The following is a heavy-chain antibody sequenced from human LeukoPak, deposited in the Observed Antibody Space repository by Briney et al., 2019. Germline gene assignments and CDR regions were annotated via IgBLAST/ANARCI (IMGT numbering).Heavy chain of an antibody. V-gene: IGHV3-15*01. D-gene: IGHD6-19*01. Sequence: PGGSLRLSCAASGFTFTNAWMSWVRQAPGKGLEWVGRIKNKGDGGTTDYAAPVKGRFTISRDDSKNTLFLQMNSLKTEDTAVYYCTTLLAVAYGMDAWGQGTTVTVSS. CDR1: GFTFTNAW. J-gene: IGHJ6*02. CDR3: TTLLAVAYGMDA. CDR2: IKNKGDGGTT.